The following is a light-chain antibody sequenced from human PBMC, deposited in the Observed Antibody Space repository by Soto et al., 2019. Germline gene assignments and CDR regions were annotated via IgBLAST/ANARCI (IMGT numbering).Light chain of an antibody. J-gene: IGKJ5*01. CDR3: QQRYTWPPLH. CDR1: QSVYNY. CDR2: DAS. Sequence: EVVLTQSPATLSLSPGERATLSCRASQSVYNYLAWYQQKPGQPPRLLIYDASNRATVIPARFSGSGSGTDFTLTISSLEPDDFALYYCQQRYTWPPLHFGQGTRLEIK. V-gene: IGKV3-11*01.